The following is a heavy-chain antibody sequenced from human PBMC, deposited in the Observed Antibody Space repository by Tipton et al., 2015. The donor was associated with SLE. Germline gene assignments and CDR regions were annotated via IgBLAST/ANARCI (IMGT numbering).Heavy chain of an antibody. Sequence: SLRLSCAASGFTFSRYAMSWVRQAPGKGLEWVSAISSSGSTIYYADSVKGRFTISRDNAKNSLYLQMNSLRAEDTAVYYCARAGGNSEPDVWYFDLWGRGTLVTVSS. D-gene: IGHD4-23*01. CDR1: GFTFSRYA. J-gene: IGHJ2*01. V-gene: IGHV3-48*03. CDR3: ARAGGNSEPDVWYFDL. CDR2: ISSSGSTI.